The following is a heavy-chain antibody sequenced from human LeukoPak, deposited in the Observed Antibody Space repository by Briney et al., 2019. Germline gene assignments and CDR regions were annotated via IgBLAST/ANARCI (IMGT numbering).Heavy chain of an antibody. CDR1: GGSISSSSYY. Sequence: SETLSLTCTVSGGSISSSSYYWGWIRQPPGKGLEWIGSIYYSGSTYYNPSLKSRVTISVDTSKNQFSLKLSSVTAADTAVYYCASCYYDYVWGSYRRGNWFDPWGQGTLVTVSS. J-gene: IGHJ5*02. CDR3: ASCYYDYVWGSYRRGNWFDP. D-gene: IGHD3-16*02. V-gene: IGHV4-39*07. CDR2: IYYSGST.